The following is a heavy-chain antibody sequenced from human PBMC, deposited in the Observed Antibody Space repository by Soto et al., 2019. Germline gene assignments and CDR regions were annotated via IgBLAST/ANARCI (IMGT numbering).Heavy chain of an antibody. CDR1: GYTFTSYY. V-gene: IGHV1-46*01. CDR2: INPSGGST. J-gene: IGHJ6*02. Sequence: ASVNVSCKASGYTFTSYYMHWVRQAPGQGLEWMGIINPSGGSTSYAQKFQGRVTMTRDTSTSTVYMELSSLRSEDTAVYYCARSAYYDSSGYYYGIYYYGMDVWGQGTTVTVSS. D-gene: IGHD3-22*01. CDR3: ARSAYYDSSGYYYGIYYYGMDV.